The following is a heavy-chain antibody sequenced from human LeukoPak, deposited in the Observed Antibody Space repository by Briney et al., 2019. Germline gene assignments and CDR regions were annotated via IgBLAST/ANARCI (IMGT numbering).Heavy chain of an antibody. CDR1: GYTFTGYY. V-gene: IGHV1-2*02. J-gene: IGHJ5*02. CDR2: INPNSGGT. Sequence: ASVKVSCKASGYTFTGYYMHWVRQAPGQGLEWMGWINPNSGGTNYAQKFQGRVTMTRDTSISTAYMELSRLRSDDTAVYYCARDLPSVWGSYRYRRRFDPWGQGTPVTVSS. D-gene: IGHD3-16*02. CDR3: ARDLPSVWGSYRYRRRFDP.